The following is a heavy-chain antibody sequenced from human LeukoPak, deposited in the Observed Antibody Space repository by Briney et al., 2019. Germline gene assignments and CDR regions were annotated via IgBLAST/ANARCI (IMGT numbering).Heavy chain of an antibody. J-gene: IGHJ6*02. Sequence: SETLSLTCAVYGGSFSGYYWSWIRQPPGKGLEWIGYIYYSGSTYYNPSLKSRVTISVDTSKNQFSLKLSSVTAADTAVYYCARDRGHYGMDVWGQGTTVTVSS. V-gene: IGHV4-30-4*08. CDR1: GGSFSGYY. CDR3: ARDRGHYGMDV. CDR2: IYYSGST.